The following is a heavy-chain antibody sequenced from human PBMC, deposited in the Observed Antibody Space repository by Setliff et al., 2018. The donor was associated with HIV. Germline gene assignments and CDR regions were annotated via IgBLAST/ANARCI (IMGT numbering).Heavy chain of an antibody. V-gene: IGHV1-69*13. CDR2: IIPIYGTA. CDR1: GDIFSRYG. D-gene: IGHD5-12*01. CDR3: ARDGGYSGHQWFGDAFDI. J-gene: IGHJ3*02. Sequence: SVKVSCKASGDIFSRYGISWVRQAPGQGLEWMGGIIPIYGTANSAQKFQGRVTITADESTSTAYMELSTLRSEDTAVYFCARDGGYSGHQWFGDAFDIWGQGTMVPVSS.